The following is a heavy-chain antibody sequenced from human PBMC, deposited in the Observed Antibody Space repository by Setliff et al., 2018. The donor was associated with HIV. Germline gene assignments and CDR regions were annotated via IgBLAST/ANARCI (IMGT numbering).Heavy chain of an antibody. Sequence: PSETLSLTCAVYGGSFSGYSWNWIRQSPGKGLEWIGYIYYSGSTYYNPSLKSRVSMSVDTSNNRVSLRLTSVTAADTAMYYCAGDTHSPSRWDHWGQGTLVTVSS. V-gene: IGHV4-59*01. CDR3: AGDTHSPSRWDH. D-gene: IGHD2-2*01. CDR1: GGSFSGYS. CDR2: IYYSGST. J-gene: IGHJ4*02.